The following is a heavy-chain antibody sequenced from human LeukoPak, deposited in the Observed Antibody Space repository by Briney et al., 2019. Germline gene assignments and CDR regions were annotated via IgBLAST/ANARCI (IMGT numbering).Heavy chain of an antibody. J-gene: IGHJ6*02. CDR1: GGTFSSYA. CDR3: ARVDGDSYYYYYYGMDV. V-gene: IGHV1-69*13. Sequence: ASVNVSCTASGGTFSSYAISWVRQAPGQGLEWMGGIIPIFGTANYAQKFQGRVTITADESTSTAYMELSSLRSEDTAVYYCARVDGDSYYYYYYGMDVWGQGTTVTVSS. CDR2: IIPIFGTA. D-gene: IGHD4-17*01.